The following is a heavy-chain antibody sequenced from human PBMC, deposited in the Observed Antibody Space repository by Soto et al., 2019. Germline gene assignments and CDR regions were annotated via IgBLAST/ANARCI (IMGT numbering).Heavy chain of an antibody. CDR1: GFTFSSYA. Sequence: GGSLRLSCAASGFTFSSYAMHWVRQAPGKGLEWVAVISYDGSNKYYADSVKGRFTISRDNSKNTLYLQMNSLRAEDTAVYYCARDPLLIVPQRMKRGSGMDVWGQGTTVTVSS. CDR3: ARDPLLIVPQRMKRGSGMDV. V-gene: IGHV3-30-3*01. D-gene: IGHD2-8*01. CDR2: ISYDGSNK. J-gene: IGHJ6*02.